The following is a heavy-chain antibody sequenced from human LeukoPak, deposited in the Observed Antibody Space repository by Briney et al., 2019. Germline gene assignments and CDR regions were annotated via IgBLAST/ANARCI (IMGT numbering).Heavy chain of an antibody. CDR1: GLRFSDYY. J-gene: IGHJ3*02. CDR3: ARAKYYDSRGYSVREAYDI. V-gene: IGHV3-11*04. D-gene: IGHD3-22*01. CDR2: ISSGGDIM. Sequence: PGGSLRLSCAASGLRFSDYYVSWIRQAPGKGLQWVSYISSGGDIMHYADSVKDRFTISRDNSRNTLYLQMNNLRPEDTAVYSCARAKYYDSRGYSVREAYDIWGQGTMVTVSS.